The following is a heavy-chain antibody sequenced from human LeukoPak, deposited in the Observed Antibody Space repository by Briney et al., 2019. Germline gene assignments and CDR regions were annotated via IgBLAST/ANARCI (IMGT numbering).Heavy chain of an antibody. CDR2: ISSSSSYI. Sequence: GGSLRLSCAASGFTFSSYSMNWVRQAPGKGLEWVSSISSSSSYIYYADSVEGRFTISRDNAKNSLYLQMNSLRAEDTAVYYCARESSSQRGDYWGQGTLVTVSS. V-gene: IGHV3-21*01. CDR3: ARESSSQRGDY. CDR1: GFTFSSYS. J-gene: IGHJ4*02. D-gene: IGHD6-13*01.